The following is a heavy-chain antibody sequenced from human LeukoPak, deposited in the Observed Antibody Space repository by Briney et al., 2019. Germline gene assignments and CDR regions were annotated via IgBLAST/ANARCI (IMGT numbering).Heavy chain of an antibody. CDR2: ICSSSSYI. Sequence: PGGSLRLSCAASVFTFRSYSMNWGRQTPGRGREWVSSICSSSSYIYYAHSVKGRFTISRDNATNSLYLHKNTLRAEDTALYISARGPGAGAPARYWGQGTLVTVSS. D-gene: IGHD1-26*01. V-gene: IGHV3-21*01. CDR1: VFTFRSYS. J-gene: IGHJ4*02. CDR3: ARGPGAGAPARY.